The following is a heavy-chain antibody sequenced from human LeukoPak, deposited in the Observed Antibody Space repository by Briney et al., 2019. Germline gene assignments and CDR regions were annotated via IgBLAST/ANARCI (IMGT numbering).Heavy chain of an antibody. CDR1: GFTFSSYA. J-gene: IGHJ4*02. D-gene: IGHD3-16*01. Sequence: GRSLRLSCAASGFTFSSYAMHWVRQAPGKGLEWVAVISYDGSNKYYADSVKGRFTISRDNSKNTLYLQMNSLRAEDTAVYYCAKDLGELLIDYWGQGTLVTVSS. CDR3: AKDLGELLIDY. CDR2: ISYDGSNK. V-gene: IGHV3-30-3*01.